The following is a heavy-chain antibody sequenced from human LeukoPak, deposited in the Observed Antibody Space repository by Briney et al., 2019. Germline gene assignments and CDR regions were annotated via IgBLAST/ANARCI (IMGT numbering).Heavy chain of an antibody. CDR3: SVNYCSGGSCYML. J-gene: IGHJ4*02. Sequence: GGSLRLSCAASGFTFSGSAVHWVRQASGKGLEWVGRIRGKANSYATAYAASVKGRFTISRDDSKNTAYLQMNSLKTEDTAVYYCSVNYCSGGSCYMLWGQGTLVTVSS. D-gene: IGHD2-15*01. CDR2: IRGKANSYAT. CDR1: GFTFSGSA. V-gene: IGHV3-73*01.